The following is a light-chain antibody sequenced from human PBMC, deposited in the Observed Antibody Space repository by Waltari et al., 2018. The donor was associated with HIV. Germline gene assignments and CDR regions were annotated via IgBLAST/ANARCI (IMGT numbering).Light chain of an antibody. V-gene: IGKV1-39*01. Sequence: QITQSPSSLSASVGDSVTIPCRASQSVSSNLYWYQQKPGKAPELLIYSVSTLQSGVPSRFSGSGSGTDFTLTISSLQPEDFVTYYCQQSQIPLRVGGGTKVGIK. J-gene: IGKJ4*01. CDR1: QSVSSN. CDR3: QQSQIPLR. CDR2: SVS.